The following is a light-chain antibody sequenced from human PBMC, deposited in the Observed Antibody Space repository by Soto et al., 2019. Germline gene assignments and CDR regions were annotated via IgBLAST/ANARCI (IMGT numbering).Light chain of an antibody. CDR3: LQHNSYPYT. V-gene: IGKV3-20*01. J-gene: IGKJ2*01. CDR1: QSVSSSY. Sequence: EIVLTQSPGTLSLSPGERATLSCRASQSVSSSYLAWYQQKPGQAPRLLIYGASSRATGIPDRFSGSGSGTDFTLTINSLQPEDFATYYCLQHNSYPYTLGQGTKLEIK. CDR2: GAS.